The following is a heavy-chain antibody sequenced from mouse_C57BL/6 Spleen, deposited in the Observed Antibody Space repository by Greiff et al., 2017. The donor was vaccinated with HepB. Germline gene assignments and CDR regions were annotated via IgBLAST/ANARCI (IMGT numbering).Heavy chain of an antibody. CDR3: ARLGRRGGLFDY. CDR2: IDPSDSYT. V-gene: IGHV1-59*01. J-gene: IGHJ2*01. Sequence: VQLQQPGAELVRPGTSVKLSCKASGYTFTSYWMHWVKQRPGQGLEWIGVIDPSDSYTNYNQKFKGKATLTVDTSSSTAYMQLSSLTSEDSAVYYCARLGRRGGLFDYWGQGTTLTVSS. D-gene: IGHD4-1*01. CDR1: GYTFTSYW.